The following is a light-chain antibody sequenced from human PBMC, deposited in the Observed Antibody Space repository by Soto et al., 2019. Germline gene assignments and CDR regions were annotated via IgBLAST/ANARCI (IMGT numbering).Light chain of an antibody. CDR3: SSYTSSSTLYV. CDR1: SSDVGNYNY. CDR2: EVN. Sequence: SALTQPASVSGSPGQSITISCTGTSSDVGNYNYVSWYQQHPGKAPKLMICEVNKRPSGVSNRFSGSKSGDTASLTISGLQAEDEADYYCSSYTSSSTLYVFGTGTKFT. J-gene: IGLJ1*01. V-gene: IGLV2-14*01.